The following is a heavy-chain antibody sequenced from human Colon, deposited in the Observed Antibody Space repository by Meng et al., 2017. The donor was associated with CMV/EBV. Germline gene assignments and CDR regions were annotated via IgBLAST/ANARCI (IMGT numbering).Heavy chain of an antibody. CDR2: MYYSGNT. CDR1: GGFISGSSYY. D-gene: IGHD3-22*01. V-gene: IGHV4-39*07. J-gene: IGHJ6*03. CDR3: ARTVQWLAPFYYYMDV. Sequence: QPTQVGPGLVKATETPSLTCTVSGGFISGSSYYWGWIRQPPGKGLEWIGSMYYSGNTHYKSSLKSRVTISVDTSKNQFSLRLNSVTAADTAVYYCARTVQWLAPFYYYMDVWGKGTLVTVSS.